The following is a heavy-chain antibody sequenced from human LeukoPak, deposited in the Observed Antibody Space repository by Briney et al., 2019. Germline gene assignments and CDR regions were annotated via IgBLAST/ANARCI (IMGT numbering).Heavy chain of an antibody. Sequence: GGSLRLSCAASGFTFSSYAMHWVRQAPGKGLEWVAVISYDGSNKYYADSVKGRFTISRDNSKNTLYLQMNSLRAEDTAVYYCAREGGGAAAGTRYYFDYWGQGTLVTVSS. CDR1: GFTFSSYA. CDR3: AREGGGAAAGTRYYFDY. D-gene: IGHD6-13*01. CDR2: ISYDGSNK. J-gene: IGHJ4*02. V-gene: IGHV3-30-3*01.